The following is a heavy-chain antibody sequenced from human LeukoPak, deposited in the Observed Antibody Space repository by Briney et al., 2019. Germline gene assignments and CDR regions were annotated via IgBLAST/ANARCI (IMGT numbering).Heavy chain of an antibody. Sequence: ASVKVSCKASGYTFTGYYMHWVRQAPGQGLEWMGWINPNSGGTNYAQKFQGRVTMTRDTSISTAYMELSRLRSDDTAVCYCARGRGTMVRGVMENFDYWGQGTLVTVSS. J-gene: IGHJ4*02. D-gene: IGHD3-10*01. CDR1: GYTFTGYY. CDR3: ARGRGTMVRGVMENFDY. CDR2: INPNSGGT. V-gene: IGHV1-2*02.